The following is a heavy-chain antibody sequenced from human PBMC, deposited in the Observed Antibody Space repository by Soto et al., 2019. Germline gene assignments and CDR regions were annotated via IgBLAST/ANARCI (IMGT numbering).Heavy chain of an antibody. CDR3: ARGSGHYYDSSGYNFDY. Sequence: SVKVSCKASEGTFSSYAISWVRQAPGQGLEWMGGIIPIFGTANYAQKFQGRVTITADESTSTAYMELSSLRSEDTAVYYCARGSGHYYDSSGYNFDYWGQGTLVTVSS. V-gene: IGHV1-69*13. J-gene: IGHJ4*02. CDR1: EGTFSSYA. CDR2: IIPIFGTA. D-gene: IGHD3-22*01.